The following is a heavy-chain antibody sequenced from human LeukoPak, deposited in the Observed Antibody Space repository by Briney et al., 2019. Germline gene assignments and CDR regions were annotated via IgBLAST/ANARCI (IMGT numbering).Heavy chain of an antibody. CDR1: GFTFSSYS. CDR3: ASAITMIVVPEDY. J-gene: IGHJ4*02. CDR2: ISSSSSTI. Sequence: GGSLRLSCAASGFTFSSYSMNWARQAPGKGLEWVSYISSSSSTIYYADSVKGRFTISRDNAKNSLYLQMNSLRDEDTAVYYCASAITMIVVPEDYWGQGTLVTVSS. V-gene: IGHV3-48*02. D-gene: IGHD3-22*01.